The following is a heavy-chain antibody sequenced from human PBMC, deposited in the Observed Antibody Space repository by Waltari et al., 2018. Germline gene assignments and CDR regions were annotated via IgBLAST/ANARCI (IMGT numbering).Heavy chain of an antibody. V-gene: IGHV4-4*07. D-gene: IGHD3-22*01. Sequence: QVQLQESGPGLVKPSETLSLTCTVPGGSISSYYWSWIRQPAGKGLEWIGRIYTSGSTNYNPSLKSRVTMSVDTSKNQFSLKLSSVTAADTAVYYCARGGDSSGYADFDYWGQGTLVTVSS. CDR2: IYTSGST. CDR3: ARGGDSSGYADFDY. CDR1: GGSISSYY. J-gene: IGHJ4*02.